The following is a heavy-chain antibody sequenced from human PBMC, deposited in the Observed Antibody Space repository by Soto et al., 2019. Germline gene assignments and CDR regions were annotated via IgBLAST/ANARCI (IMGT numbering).Heavy chain of an antibody. CDR1: GGSFSVFY. CDR2: INHSGST. Sequence: PSETLSLTCAVYGGSFSVFYWSWIRQPPGKGLEWIGEINHSGSTNNNPSLKSRVTISVDTSKNQFSLKLSSVTVADTAVYYCAIGHPKFGFWGQGTLVT. CDR3: AIGHPKFGF. V-gene: IGHV4-34*01. J-gene: IGHJ4*02.